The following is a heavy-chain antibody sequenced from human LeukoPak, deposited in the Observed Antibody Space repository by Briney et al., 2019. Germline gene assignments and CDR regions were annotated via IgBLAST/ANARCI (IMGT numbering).Heavy chain of an antibody. CDR1: GYTLTELS. CDR2: CDPEDGET. D-gene: IGHD3-22*01. J-gene: IGHJ3*02. Sequence: ASVKVSCKVSGYTLTELSMHWVRQAPGKGLEWMGGCDPEDGETIYAQKFQGRVTMTEDTSTDTAYMELSSLRSEDTAVYYCATVLLYDSSGNPANGAFDIWGQGTMVTVSS. CDR3: ATVLLYDSSGNPANGAFDI. V-gene: IGHV1-24*01.